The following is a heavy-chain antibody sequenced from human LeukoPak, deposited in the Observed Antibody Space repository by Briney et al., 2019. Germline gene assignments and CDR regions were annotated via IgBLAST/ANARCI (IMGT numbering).Heavy chain of an antibody. CDR1: GFTFRSYA. V-gene: IGHV3-23*01. CDR2: ISGAGGST. CDR3: AKVGYSYGYVYYFDY. J-gene: IGHJ4*02. Sequence: GGSLRLSCAASGFTFRSYAISWIRQAPGKGLEWVSAISGAGGSTYYADSVKGRFTISRDNSKNTVYPETNSLRAEDTAVYYCAKVGYSYGYVYYFDYWGQGTLVTVSS. D-gene: IGHD5-18*01.